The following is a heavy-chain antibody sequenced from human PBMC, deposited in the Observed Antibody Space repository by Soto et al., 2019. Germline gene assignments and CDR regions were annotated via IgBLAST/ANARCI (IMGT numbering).Heavy chain of an antibody. D-gene: IGHD3-9*01. Sequence: GGSLRLSCAASGFTFSSYVMHWVRQAPGKGLGWVALISYDGSNKYYADSVKGRFIISRDNSKNTLHLQMNSLRAEDTAVYYCSLGGYSNSYYFDYWGQGTLVTVSS. J-gene: IGHJ4*02. V-gene: IGHV3-30-3*01. CDR3: SLGGYSNSYYFDY. CDR1: GFTFSSYV. CDR2: ISYDGSNK.